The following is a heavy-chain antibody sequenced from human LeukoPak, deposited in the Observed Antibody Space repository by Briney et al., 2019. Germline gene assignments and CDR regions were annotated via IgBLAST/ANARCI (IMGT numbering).Heavy chain of an antibody. D-gene: IGHD6-19*01. J-gene: IGHJ5*02. CDR2: IYYSGST. V-gene: IGHV4-31*03. CDR1: GGSISSGGYN. CDR3: AKIPYSSGWVQNWFDP. Sequence: SETLSLTCTVSGGSISSGGYNWNWIRQHPGKGLEWIGYIYYSGSTYYNPSLKSRVTISADTSKNQFSLKLSSVTAADTAVYYCAKIPYSSGWVQNWFDPWGQGTLVTVSS.